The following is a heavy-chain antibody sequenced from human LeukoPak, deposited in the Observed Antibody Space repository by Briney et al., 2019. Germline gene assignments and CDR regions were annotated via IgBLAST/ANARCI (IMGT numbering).Heavy chain of an antibody. CDR2: SWYDGSKS. CDR3: ARTVGNRPDC. D-gene: IGHD1-26*01. CDR1: GYRFSDHG. J-gene: IGHJ4*02. V-gene: IGHV3-33*01. Sequence: GGSLRLSCTASGYRFSDHGIHWVRQAPGKGLEWVAISWYDGSKSYFVDSVKGRFTISRDNSKNLVYLQMNSLTAEDTAVYYCARTVGNRPDCRGQGTLVTVSS.